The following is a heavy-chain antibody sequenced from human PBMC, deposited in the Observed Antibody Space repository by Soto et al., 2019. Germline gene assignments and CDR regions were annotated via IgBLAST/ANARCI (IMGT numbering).Heavy chain of an antibody. CDR2: IKQDGSET. CDR1: GFTFNTVW. J-gene: IGHJ6*02. CDR3: GRDEVRNGVGV. Sequence: GGSLRLSCAASGFTFNTVWMSWVRQSPWKGLEWVANIKQDGSETYYVDSVKGRFTISRDNAKNSLCLQMNTLRTEDTAVYYCGRDEVRNGVGVWGQGTTVTVSS. V-gene: IGHV3-7*03.